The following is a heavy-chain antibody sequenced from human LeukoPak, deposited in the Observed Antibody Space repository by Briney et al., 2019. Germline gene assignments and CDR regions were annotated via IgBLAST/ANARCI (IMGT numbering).Heavy chain of an antibody. Sequence: PSETLSLTCTVSGGSITSSSYHWGWLRQPPGKGLEWIAEIHHTGHINYNPSLKSRVTVSVDRSKNQFSLKLTSVTAADTAVYYCALFEVVVGSTQDFWGQGTLVTVSS. V-gene: IGHV4-39*07. CDR3: ALFEVVVGSTQDF. D-gene: IGHD2-15*01. CDR2: IHHTGHI. J-gene: IGHJ4*02. CDR1: GGSITSSSYH.